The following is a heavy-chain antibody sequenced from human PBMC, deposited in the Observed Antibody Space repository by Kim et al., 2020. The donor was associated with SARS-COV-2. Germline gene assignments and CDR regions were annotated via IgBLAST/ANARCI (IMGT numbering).Heavy chain of an antibody. CDR1: GYTLTELS. J-gene: IGHJ5*02. CDR3: ATTSPWSGFSNWFDP. D-gene: IGHD3-3*01. CDR2: FDPEDGET. V-gene: IGHV1-24*01. Sequence: ASVKVSCKVSGYTLTELSMHWVRQAPGKGLEWMGGFDPEDGETIYAQKFQGRVTMTEDTSTDTAYMELSSLRSEDTAVYYCATTSPWSGFSNWFDPWGQGTLVTVSS.